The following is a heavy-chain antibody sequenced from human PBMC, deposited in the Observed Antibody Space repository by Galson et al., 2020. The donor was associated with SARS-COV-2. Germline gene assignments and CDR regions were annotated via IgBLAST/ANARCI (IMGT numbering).Heavy chain of an antibody. D-gene: IGHD1-7*01. CDR1: GFTFSSYA. CDR3: AKDHSNYDDFDY. Sequence: TGGSLRLSCAASGFTFSSYAMSWVRQAPGKGLEWVSAISGSGGSTYYADSVKGRFTISRDNSKNTLYLQMNSLRAEDTAVYYCAKDHSNYDDFDYWGQGTLVTVSS. V-gene: IGHV3-23*01. CDR2: ISGSGGST. J-gene: IGHJ4*02.